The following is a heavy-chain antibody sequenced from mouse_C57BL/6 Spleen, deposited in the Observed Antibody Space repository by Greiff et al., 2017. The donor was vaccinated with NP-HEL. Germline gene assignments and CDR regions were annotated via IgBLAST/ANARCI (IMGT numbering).Heavy chain of an antibody. CDR1: GYTFTSYW. Sequence: QVQLQQSGAELVRPGSSVKLSCKASGYTFTSYWMDWVKQRPGQGLEWIGNIYPSDSETHYNQKFKDKATLTVDKSSSTAYMQLSSLTSEDSAVYYCARSLITTEGYFDYWGQGTTLTVSS. CDR3: ARSLITTEGYFDY. J-gene: IGHJ2*01. CDR2: IYPSDSET. D-gene: IGHD1-1*01. V-gene: IGHV1-61*01.